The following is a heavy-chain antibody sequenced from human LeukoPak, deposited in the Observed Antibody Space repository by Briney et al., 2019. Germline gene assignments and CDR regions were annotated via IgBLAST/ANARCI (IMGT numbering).Heavy chain of an antibody. CDR1: GFTFSSYE. D-gene: IGHD4-17*01. J-gene: IGHJ4*02. CDR3: ARVQTTVTTLDY. CDR2: ISSSGSTR. V-gene: IGHV3-48*03. Sequence: GGSLRLSCAASGFTFSSYEMNWVRQAPGKGLEWVSYISSSGSTRYYADSVKGRFTISRDNAKNSLYLQINSLRAEDTAVYYCARVQTTVTTLDYWGQGTLVTVSS.